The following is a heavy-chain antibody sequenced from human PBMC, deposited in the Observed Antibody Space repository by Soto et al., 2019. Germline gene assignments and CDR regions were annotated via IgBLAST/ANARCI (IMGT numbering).Heavy chain of an antibody. J-gene: IGHJ4*02. V-gene: IGHV4-61*01. D-gene: IGHD6-13*01. CDR3: ARQRIAAAQYYFDY. Sequence: PSETLSLTCTVSGGSVSSGSYYWTWIRQSPGKGLEWMGYILSTGSTDYNPSLKSRVTVSVDTSKNEFSLKLRSVTAADTAVYYCARQRIAAAQYYFDYWGQGRLVTVS. CDR1: GGSVSSGSYY. CDR2: ILSTGST.